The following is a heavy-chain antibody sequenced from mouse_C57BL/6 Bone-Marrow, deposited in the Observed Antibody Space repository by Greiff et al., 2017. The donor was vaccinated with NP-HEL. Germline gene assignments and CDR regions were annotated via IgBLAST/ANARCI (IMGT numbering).Heavy chain of an antibody. J-gene: IGHJ3*01. D-gene: IGHD1-1*01. V-gene: IGHV1-4*01. CDR1: GYTFTSYT. CDR2: INPSSGYT. CDR3: ARRGYGSSFAY. Sequence: LQESGAELARPGASVKMSCKASGYTFTSYTMHWVKQRPGQGLEWIGYINPSSGYTKYNQKFKDKATLTADKSSSTAYMQLSSLTSEDSAVYYCARRGYGSSFAYWGQGTLVTVSA.